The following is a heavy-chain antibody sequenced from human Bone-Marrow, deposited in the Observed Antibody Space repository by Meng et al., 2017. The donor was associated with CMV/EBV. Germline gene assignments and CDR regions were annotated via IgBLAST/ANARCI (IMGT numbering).Heavy chain of an antibody. CDR3: ARDVITIFGNYGMDV. J-gene: IGHJ6*02. CDR2: ISSSSSYI. V-gene: IGHV3-21*01. CDR1: GFTFSSYS. D-gene: IGHD3-3*01. Sequence: GESLKISCAASGFTFSSYSMNWVRQAPGKGLEWVSSISSSSSYIYYADSVKGRFTISRDNAKNSLYLQMNSLRAEDTAVYYCARDVITIFGNYGMDVWGQGTTVTVSS.